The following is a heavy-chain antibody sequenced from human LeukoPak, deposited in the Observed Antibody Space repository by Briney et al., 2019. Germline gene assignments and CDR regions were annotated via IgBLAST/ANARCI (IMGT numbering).Heavy chain of an antibody. CDR3: AGSWFYRDYFEY. V-gene: IGHV3-53*05. Sequence: SGGSLRLSCAASGFTVSSNSMTWVRQAPGKGLEWVSVIYRDGSTFYADSVEGRFTISRDNSKNTLYLQMNSLRVEDTAVYYCAGSWFYRDYFEYWGQGTLVTVSS. CDR2: IYRDGST. CDR1: GFTVSSNS. D-gene: IGHD3-10*01. J-gene: IGHJ4*02.